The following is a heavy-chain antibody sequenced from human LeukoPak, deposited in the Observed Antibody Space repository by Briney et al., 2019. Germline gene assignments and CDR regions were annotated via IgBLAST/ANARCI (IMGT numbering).Heavy chain of an antibody. CDR1: GGSISSYY. CDR3: ARFDHYYDSSGYYPYDAFDI. V-gene: IGHV4-59*01. Sequence: PSETLSLTCTVSGGSISSYYWSWIRQPPGKGLEWIGYIYYSGSTNYNPSLKSRVTISVDTSKNQFSLKLSSVTAADTAVYYCARFDHYYDSSGYYPYDAFDIWGQGTMVTVSS. CDR2: IYYSGST. D-gene: IGHD3-22*01. J-gene: IGHJ3*02.